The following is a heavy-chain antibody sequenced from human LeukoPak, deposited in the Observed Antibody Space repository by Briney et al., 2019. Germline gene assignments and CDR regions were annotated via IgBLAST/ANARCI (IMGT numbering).Heavy chain of an antibody. Sequence: GGSLRLSCAASGFTFSSYEMNWVRQAPGKGLEWVSYISSSGNTIYYADSVKGRFTISRDNGKNSLYLQMNSLRAEDTAVYYCASLAVAGPYYFDYWGQGTLVTVSS. J-gene: IGHJ4*02. D-gene: IGHD6-19*01. V-gene: IGHV3-48*03. CDR1: GFTFSSYE. CDR3: ASLAVAGPYYFDY. CDR2: ISSSGNTI.